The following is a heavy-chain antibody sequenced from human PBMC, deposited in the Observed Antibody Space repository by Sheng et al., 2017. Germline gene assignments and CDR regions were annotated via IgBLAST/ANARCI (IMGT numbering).Heavy chain of an antibody. CDR3: VTDQGGFFDP. CDR1: GGTISSYS. V-gene: IGHV1-69*10. J-gene: IGHJ5*02. Sequence: QVHLVQSGAEVKQPGSSVKVSCKASGGTISSYSITWVRQAPGQGLEWMGGIITILGLANYAQKLQGRLTNTADKSTNTAYMELSSLTSEDTAVYYCVTDQGGFFDPWGQGTLVTVSS. CDR2: IITILGLA. D-gene: IGHD3-16*01.